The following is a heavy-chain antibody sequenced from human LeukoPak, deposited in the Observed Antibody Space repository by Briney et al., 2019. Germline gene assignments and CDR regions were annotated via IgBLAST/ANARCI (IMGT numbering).Heavy chain of an antibody. CDR1: GGSISSYY. CDR2: IYYSGST. Sequence: PSETLSLTCTVSGGSISSYYWSWIRQPPGKGLEWIGYIYYSGSTNYNPSLKSRVTISVDTSKNQFSLKLSSVTAADTAVYYCARDLRQQLVFDIWGQGTMVTVSS. D-gene: IGHD6-13*01. V-gene: IGHV4-59*01. J-gene: IGHJ3*02. CDR3: ARDLRQQLVFDI.